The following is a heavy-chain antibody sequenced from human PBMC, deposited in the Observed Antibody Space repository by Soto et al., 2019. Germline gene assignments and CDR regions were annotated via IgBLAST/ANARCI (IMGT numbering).Heavy chain of an antibody. J-gene: IGHJ6*02. CDR2: IYYSGST. CDR1: GGSISSSTYY. Sequence: SETLSLTCTVSGGSISSSTYYWGWIRQPPGKGLEWIGSIYYSGSTYYNPSLKSRVTISVDTSKNQFSLKLSSVTAADTAVYYCARDLWGYCGADCYPLDVWGQGTTVT. V-gene: IGHV4-39*07. CDR3: ARDLWGYCGADCYPLDV. D-gene: IGHD2-21*02.